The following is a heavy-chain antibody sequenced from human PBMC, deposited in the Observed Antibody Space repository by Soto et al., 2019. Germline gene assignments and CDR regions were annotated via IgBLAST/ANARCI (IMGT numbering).Heavy chain of an antibody. D-gene: IGHD2-2*01. CDR1: GGSICSGGYY. J-gene: IGHJ4*02. CDR3: ARDEVGVPAAMRYIY. Sequence: PSQTLSLTCTVSGGSICSGGYYWSWIRQHPGKGLEWIGYIYYSGSTYYNPSLKSRVTISVDTSKNQFSLKLSSVTAADTAVYYCARDEVGVPAAMRYIYWGQGTLVTVSS. CDR2: IYYSGST. V-gene: IGHV4-31*03.